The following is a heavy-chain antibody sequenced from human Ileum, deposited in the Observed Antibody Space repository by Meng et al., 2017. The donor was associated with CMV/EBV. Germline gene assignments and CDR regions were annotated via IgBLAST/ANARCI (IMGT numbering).Heavy chain of an antibody. D-gene: IGHD3-22*01. J-gene: IGHJ4*02. CDR1: GGSIRSSNW. V-gene: IGHV4-4*02. CDR2: IYNSGST. CDR3: ALSYDSSGCFDY. Sequence: AVSGGSIRSSNWWSWVRQPPGKGLEWIGEIYNSGSTNYNPSLKSRVTISVDKSKNQFSLKLSSVTAADTAVYYCALSYDSSGCFDYWGQGTLVTVSS.